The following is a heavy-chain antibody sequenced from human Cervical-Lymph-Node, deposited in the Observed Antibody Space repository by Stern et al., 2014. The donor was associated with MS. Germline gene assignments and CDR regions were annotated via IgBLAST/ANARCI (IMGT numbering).Heavy chain of an antibody. CDR1: GMSLSTSGLG. D-gene: IGHD2/OR15-2a*01. J-gene: IGHJ5*02. Sequence: QVPLRESGPALVKPTQTLTLTCNFSGMSLSTSGLGVGWIRQPPGKALEWLALIYWNDDKRYSPSLKNRLTITKDTSKNQVVLTMTNMDPVDTATYYCAHSLVRLARRGGWFDPWGQGTLVTVSS. CDR3: AHSLVRLARRGGWFDP. V-gene: IGHV2-5*01. CDR2: IYWNDDK.